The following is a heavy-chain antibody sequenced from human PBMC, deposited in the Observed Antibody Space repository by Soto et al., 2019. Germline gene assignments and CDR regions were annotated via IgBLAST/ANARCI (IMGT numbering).Heavy chain of an antibody. Sequence: QVQLVQSGPEMSKPGASVKVSCNTSGYTFTIYFIHWVRQAPGRGLEWMGWINPNSGDTKYAQNFQGRVTMTRDTPISTAYMDLGGLTSDDTAVFFCARAKRGSFYFDSSGQGPLVTVSS. CDR2: INPNSGDT. D-gene: IGHD1-26*01. J-gene: IGHJ4*02. CDR1: GYTFTIYF. CDR3: ARAKRGSFYFDS. V-gene: IGHV1-2*02.